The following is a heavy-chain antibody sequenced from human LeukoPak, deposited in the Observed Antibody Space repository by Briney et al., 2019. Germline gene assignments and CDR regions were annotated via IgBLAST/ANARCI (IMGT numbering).Heavy chain of an antibody. J-gene: IGHJ4*02. Sequence: GGSLRLSCAASGFTFSDHYMDWVRQAPGKGLEWVGRTRNKANSYTTEYAASVKGRFTISRDDSKNSLYLQMNSLKTEDTAVYYCARVKTSSGWYYFDSWGQGTLVTVSS. V-gene: IGHV3-72*01. CDR3: ARVKTSSGWYYFDS. CDR2: TRNKANSYTT. CDR1: GFTFSDHY. D-gene: IGHD6-19*01.